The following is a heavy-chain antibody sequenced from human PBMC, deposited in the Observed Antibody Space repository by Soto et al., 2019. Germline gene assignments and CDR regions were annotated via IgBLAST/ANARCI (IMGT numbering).Heavy chain of an antibody. Sequence: PSETLSLTCAVYGGSFGGYYWSWIRQPPGKGLEWIGEINHSGSTNYNPSLKSRVTISVDTSKNQFSLKLSSVTAADTAVYYCARARVEMATSSFDYWGQGTLVTVSS. CDR2: INHSGST. J-gene: IGHJ4*02. V-gene: IGHV4-34*01. CDR1: GGSFGGYY. CDR3: ARARVEMATSSFDY. D-gene: IGHD5-12*01.